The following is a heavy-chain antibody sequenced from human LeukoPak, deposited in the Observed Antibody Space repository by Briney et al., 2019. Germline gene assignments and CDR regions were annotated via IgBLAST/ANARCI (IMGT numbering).Heavy chain of an antibody. CDR3: AKVALLGYCSSTSCYPQFDY. Sequence: GGSLRLSCAASGFTFSSYAMSWVRQAPGKGLEWVSAISGSGGSTYYADSVKGRFTISRDNSKNTLYLQMNSLRAEDTAVYYCAKVALLGYCSSTSCYPQFDYWGQKTLVTVSS. J-gene: IGHJ4*02. D-gene: IGHD2-2*01. V-gene: IGHV3-23*01. CDR2: ISGSGGST. CDR1: GFTFSSYA.